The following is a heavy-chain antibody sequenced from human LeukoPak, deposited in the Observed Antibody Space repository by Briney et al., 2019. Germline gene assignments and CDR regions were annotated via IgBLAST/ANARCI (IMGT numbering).Heavy chain of an antibody. CDR1: GGSISSGTHY. CDR2: IFTSGSP. J-gene: IGHJ6*03. Sequence: SQTLSLTCDVSGGSISSGTHYWTWIRQPVGKGLEWLGRIFTSGSPTYNSSLKGRLIISIDKSKNQFSLRLSSVTAADTAVYYCARALLGYYNSRGYYYYIDVWGKGTTVTVSS. D-gene: IGHD3-22*01. V-gene: IGHV4-61*02. CDR3: ARALLGYYNSRGYYYYIDV.